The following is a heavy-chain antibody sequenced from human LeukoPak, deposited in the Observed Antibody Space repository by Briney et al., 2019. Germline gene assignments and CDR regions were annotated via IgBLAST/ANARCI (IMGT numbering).Heavy chain of an antibody. CDR2: IYSGGST. CDR1: GFTVSSNY. J-gene: IGHJ4*02. D-gene: IGHD3-3*01. V-gene: IGHV3-66*01. Sequence: GGSLRLSCAASGFTVSSNYMSWVRQAPGKGLEWVSVIYSGGSTYYADSVKGRFTISRDSSKNTLYLQMNSLRAEDTAVYYCARDPHDFWSGYHDYWGQGTLVTVSS. CDR3: ARDPHDFWSGYHDY.